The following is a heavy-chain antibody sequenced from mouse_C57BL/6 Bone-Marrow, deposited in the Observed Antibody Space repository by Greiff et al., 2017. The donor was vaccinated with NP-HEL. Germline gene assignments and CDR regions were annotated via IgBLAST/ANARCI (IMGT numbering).Heavy chain of an antibody. V-gene: IGHV2-2*01. J-gene: IGHJ4*01. CDR2: IWSGGST. Sequence: QVQLQQSGPGLVQPSQSLSITCTVSGFSLTSYGVHWVRQSPGKGLEWLGVIWSGGSTDYNAAFISRLSISKDNSKSQVFFKMNSLQADDTAIYYCATIYYDYDGGHYYAMDYWGQGTSVTVSS. CDR3: ATIYYDYDGGHYYAMDY. D-gene: IGHD2-4*01. CDR1: GFSLTSYG.